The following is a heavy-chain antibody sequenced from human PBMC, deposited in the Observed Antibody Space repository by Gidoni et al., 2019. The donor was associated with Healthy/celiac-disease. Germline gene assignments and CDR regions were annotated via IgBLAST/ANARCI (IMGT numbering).Heavy chain of an antibody. J-gene: IGHJ6*02. CDR1: GFTFSSYW. Sequence: EVQLVESGGGLVQPGGSLRLSCAASGFTFSSYWMSWVRQAPGKGLEWVANIKQDGSEKYYVDSVKGRFTISRDNAKNSLYLQMNSLRAEDTAVYYCAREWYSGMVRGVINYGMDVWGQGTTVTVSS. CDR3: AREWYSGMVRGVINYGMDV. V-gene: IGHV3-7*01. D-gene: IGHD3-10*01. CDR2: IKQDGSEK.